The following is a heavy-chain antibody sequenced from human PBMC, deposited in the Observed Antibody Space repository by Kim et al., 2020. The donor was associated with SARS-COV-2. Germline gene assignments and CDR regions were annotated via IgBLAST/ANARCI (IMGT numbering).Heavy chain of an antibody. D-gene: IGHD3-9*01. CDR1: GGSFSGYY. V-gene: IGHV4-34*01. CDR2: INHSGST. Sequence: SETLSLTCAVYGGSFSGYYWSWIRQPPGKGLEWIGEINHSGSTNYNPSLKSRVTISVDTSKNQFSLKLSSVTAADTAVYNCARVTDDILTGYSYYFDYWG. CDR3: ARVTDDILTGYSYYFDY. J-gene: IGHJ4*01.